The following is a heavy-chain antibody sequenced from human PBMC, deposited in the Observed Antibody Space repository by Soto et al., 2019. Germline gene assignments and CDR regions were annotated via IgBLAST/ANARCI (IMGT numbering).Heavy chain of an antibody. Sequence: GGPLRLSCAASGFTFDDYAMYWVRQVPGKGLEWVSGISWNSGRIGYADSVKGRFSISRDNAKKSLYLQMNSLRPDDTALYYCAASRGYDSSGYSGYYYGMDVWGQGTTVTVSS. D-gene: IGHD3-22*01. CDR1: GFTFDDYA. V-gene: IGHV3-9*01. J-gene: IGHJ6*02. CDR3: AASRGYDSSGYSGYYYGMDV. CDR2: ISWNSGRI.